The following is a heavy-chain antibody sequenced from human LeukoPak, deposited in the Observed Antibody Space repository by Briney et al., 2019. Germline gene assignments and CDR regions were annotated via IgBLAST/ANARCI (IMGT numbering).Heavy chain of an antibody. J-gene: IGHJ6*02. CDR1: GFMFSDYW. V-gene: IGHV3-74*01. D-gene: IGHD2-2*01. CDR3: ASRYCGSTSCQSYYYAMDV. Sequence: PGGSLRLSCAASGFMFSDYWMHWVRQSPGKGLAWVSRISYDGGGTNYAESVKGRFSISRDNAKNTLYLQMNSLRVEDTAVYYCASRYCGSTSCQSYYYAMDVWGQGTTVTVSS. CDR2: ISYDGGGT.